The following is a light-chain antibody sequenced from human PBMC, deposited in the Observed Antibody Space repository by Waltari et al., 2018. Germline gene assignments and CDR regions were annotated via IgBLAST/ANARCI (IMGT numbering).Light chain of an antibody. CDR3: SSYITTNTLEL. Sequence: QSALTQPASVSGSPGQPLTISCPGTSSPVGTYNYASWYQQHPGKAPKLLIYDVSYRPSGVSYRFSGSKSGNTASLTISGLQAEDEADYYCSSYITTNTLELFGGGTSLTVL. CDR2: DVS. J-gene: IGLJ3*02. V-gene: IGLV2-14*03. CDR1: SSPVGTYNY.